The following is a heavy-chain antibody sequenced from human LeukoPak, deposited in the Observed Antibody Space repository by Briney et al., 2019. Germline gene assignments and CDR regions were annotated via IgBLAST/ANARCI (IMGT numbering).Heavy chain of an antibody. Sequence: GGSLRLSYAASGFTFSSYSMNWVRQAPGKGLEWVSSITGSSSYRYNTDSVKGRFTISRDNAKNSLYLQMNSLRAEDTAVYYCARGPPYYDSSGYPPVSWGQGTTVTVSS. CDR2: ITGSSSYR. CDR3: ARGPPYYDSSGYPPVS. J-gene: IGHJ6*02. D-gene: IGHD3-22*01. V-gene: IGHV3-21*01. CDR1: GFTFSSYS.